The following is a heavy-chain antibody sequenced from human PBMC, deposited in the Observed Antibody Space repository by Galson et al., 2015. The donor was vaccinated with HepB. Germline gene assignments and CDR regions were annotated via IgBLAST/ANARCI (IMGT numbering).Heavy chain of an antibody. CDR2: ISFDERNK. CDR1: GFSLRNYG. V-gene: IGHV3-30*18. J-gene: IGHJ4*02. D-gene: IGHD3-22*01. Sequence: SLRLSCAASGFSLRNYGMHWVRQAPGKGLEWMTFISFDERNKYYGDSVKGRFTISRDTSKNTLYLQMNSLRLEDTAVYYCAKDNYYDDIGYGSALNYWGQGTLVTVSS. CDR3: AKDNYYDDIGYGSALNY.